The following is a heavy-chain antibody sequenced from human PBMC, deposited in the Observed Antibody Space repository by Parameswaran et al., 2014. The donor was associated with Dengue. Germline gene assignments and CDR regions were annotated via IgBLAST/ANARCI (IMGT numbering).Heavy chain of an antibody. CDR2: INPSGGST. D-gene: IGHD2-2*02. CDR3: AREPILGYCISTSCYTGLDY. J-gene: IGHJ4*02. Sequence: WVRQAPGQGLEWMGIINPSGGSTSYAQKFQGRVTMTRDTSTSTVYMELSSLRSEDTAVYYCAREPILGYCISTSCYTGLDYWGQGTLVTVSS. V-gene: IGHV1-46*03.